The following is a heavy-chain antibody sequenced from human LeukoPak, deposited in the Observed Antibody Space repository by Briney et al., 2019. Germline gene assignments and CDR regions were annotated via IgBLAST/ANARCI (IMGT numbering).Heavy chain of an antibody. J-gene: IGHJ4*02. CDR3: VTYYYGSSAPKRNY. D-gene: IGHD3-22*01. Sequence: PSETLSLTCAVYGGSFSDYFWSWIRQPPGKGLEWIGEISHSGSTTYNPSLRSRVTISGDTSKKQFSLKLSSVTAADTAVYYCVTYYYGSSAPKRNYWGQGILVTVSS. V-gene: IGHV4-34*01. CDR2: ISHSGST. CDR1: GGSFSDYF.